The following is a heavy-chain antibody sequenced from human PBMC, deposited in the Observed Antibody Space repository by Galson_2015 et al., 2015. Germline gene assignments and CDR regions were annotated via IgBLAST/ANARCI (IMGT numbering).Heavy chain of an antibody. V-gene: IGHV3-33*01. CDR1: GFTFSSYG. D-gene: IGHD5-12*01. CDR3: ARDVLGLRRGAGWTRGLLDY. CDR2: IWYDGSNK. Sequence: SLRLSCAASGFTFSSYGMHWVRQAPGKGLEWVADIWYDGSNKYYADSVKGRFTISRDNSKNTLYLQMNSLRAEDTAVYYCARDVLGLRRGAGWTRGLLDYWGQGTLVTVSS. J-gene: IGHJ4*02.